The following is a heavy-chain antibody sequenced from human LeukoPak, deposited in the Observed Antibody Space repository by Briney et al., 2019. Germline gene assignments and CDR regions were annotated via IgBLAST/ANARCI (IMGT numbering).Heavy chain of an antibody. CDR3: ARVSKSYYYDSSGLSAFDY. Sequence: SVKVSCKASGGTFSSYAISWVRQAPGQGLEWMGGIIPIFGTANYAQKFQGRVTITADESTSTAYMELSSLRSEDTAVYYCARVSKSYYYDSSGLSAFDYWGQGTLVTVSS. CDR2: IIPIFGTA. D-gene: IGHD3-22*01. J-gene: IGHJ4*02. CDR1: GGTFSSYA. V-gene: IGHV1-69*13.